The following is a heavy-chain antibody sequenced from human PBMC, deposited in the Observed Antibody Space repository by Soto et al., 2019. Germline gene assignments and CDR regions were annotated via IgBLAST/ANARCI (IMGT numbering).Heavy chain of an antibody. CDR1: GFTFSSYG. V-gene: IGHV3-33*01. CDR3: ARGATIFGDELYGMDV. CDR2: IWYDGSNK. D-gene: IGHD3-3*01. J-gene: IGHJ6*02. Sequence: HPGGSMRLSCAACGFTFSSYGMHWVRQAPGKGLEWVAVIWYDGSNKYYADSVKGRFTISRDNSKNTLYLQMNSLRAEDTAVYYCARGATIFGDELYGMDVWGQGTTVTVSS.